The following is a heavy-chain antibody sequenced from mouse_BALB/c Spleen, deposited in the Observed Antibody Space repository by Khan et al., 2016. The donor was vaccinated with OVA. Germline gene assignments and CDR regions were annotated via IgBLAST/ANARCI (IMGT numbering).Heavy chain of an antibody. CDR1: GYIFTNYG. J-gene: IGHJ4*01. Sequence: QIQLVQSGPELKKPGETVKISCKASGYIFTNYGMTWVKQAPGKGLKWMGWINTYTGEPTYADDFKGRFALSLETSANTAYMQINNLKTEDTATYSCARTREGSGYDYAMDYWGQGTSVTVSS. CDR2: INTYTGEP. CDR3: ARTREGSGYDYAMDY. D-gene: IGHD1-1*01. V-gene: IGHV9-3-1*01.